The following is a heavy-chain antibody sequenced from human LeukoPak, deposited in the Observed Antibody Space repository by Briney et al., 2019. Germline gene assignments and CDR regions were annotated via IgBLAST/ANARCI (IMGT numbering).Heavy chain of an antibody. CDR3: ARRDTWRLRPIDY. D-gene: IGHD5-12*01. Sequence: PETLSLTCAVYGGSFSGYYWSWIRQPPGKGLEWIGEINHSGSTNYNPSLKSRVTISVDTSKNQFSLKLSSVTAADTAVYYCARRDTWRLRPIDYWGQGTLVTVSS. CDR2: INHSGST. V-gene: IGHV4-34*01. J-gene: IGHJ4*02. CDR1: GGSFSGYY.